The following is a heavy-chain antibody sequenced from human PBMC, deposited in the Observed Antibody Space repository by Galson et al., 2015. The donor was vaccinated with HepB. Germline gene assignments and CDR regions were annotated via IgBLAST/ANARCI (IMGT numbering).Heavy chain of an antibody. Sequence: SLRLSCAASGFTFSSYAMHWVRQAPGKGLEYVSAISSNGGSTYYADSVKGRFTISRDNSKNTLYLQMSSLRAEDTAVYYCVIVPTSIEGSDWSQGTLVTVSS. CDR2: ISSNGGST. V-gene: IGHV3-64D*06. J-gene: IGHJ4*02. D-gene: IGHD2-2*01. CDR1: GFTFSSYA. CDR3: VIVPTSIEGSD.